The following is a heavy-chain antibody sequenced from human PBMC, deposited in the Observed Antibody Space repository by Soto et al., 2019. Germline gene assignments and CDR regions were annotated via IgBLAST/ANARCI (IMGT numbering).Heavy chain of an antibody. Sequence: GGSLRLSCAASGFTFSSYAMHWVRQAPGKGLEWVAVISYDGSNKYYADSVKGRFNISRDNSKNTLYLQMNSLRAEDTAVYYCAREHSSGWYFDYWGQGTLVTVSS. CDR3: AREHSSGWYFDY. CDR1: GFTFSSYA. CDR2: ISYDGSNK. V-gene: IGHV3-30*04. D-gene: IGHD6-19*01. J-gene: IGHJ4*02.